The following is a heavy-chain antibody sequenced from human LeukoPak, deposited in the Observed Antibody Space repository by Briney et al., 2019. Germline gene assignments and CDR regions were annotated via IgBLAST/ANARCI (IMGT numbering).Heavy chain of an antibody. CDR1: GFTFSSYS. V-gene: IGHV3-21*01. CDR2: ISSSSSYI. CDR3: ASTVVPAAIAFDY. Sequence: GGSLRLSCAASGFTFSSYSMIWVRQAPGKGLEWVSSISSSSSYIYYADSVKGRFTISRDNAKNSLYLQMNSLRAEDTAVYYCASTVVPAAIAFDYWGQGTLVTVSS. D-gene: IGHD2-2*01. J-gene: IGHJ4*02.